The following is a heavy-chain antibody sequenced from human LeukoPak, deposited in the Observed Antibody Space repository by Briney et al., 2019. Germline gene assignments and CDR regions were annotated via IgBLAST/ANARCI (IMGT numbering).Heavy chain of an antibody. CDR3: AKDRGYSYGISEY. D-gene: IGHD5-18*01. CDR2: ISWNGGST. Sequence: PGGSLRLSCAASGFTFDDYSMHWVRQAPGKGLEWVSLISWNGGSTYYADSVKGQFTISRDNSKNTLYLQMNSLRAEDTAVYYCAKDRGYSYGISEYWGQGTLVTVSS. J-gene: IGHJ4*02. V-gene: IGHV3-43D*03. CDR1: GFTFDDYS.